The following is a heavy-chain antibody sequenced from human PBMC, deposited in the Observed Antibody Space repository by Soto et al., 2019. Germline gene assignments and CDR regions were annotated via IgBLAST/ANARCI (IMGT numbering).Heavy chain of an antibody. CDR3: ARGVYDYWSGYYAGSGLDV. D-gene: IGHD3-3*01. CDR1: GDSMSPFY. J-gene: IGHJ6*02. Sequence: QVPLQESGPGLVKPSENLSLTCTVSGDSMSPFYWNWIRQSPGKGLEWIGYIYYSGNTNYNPSLKSRVAISVDTSKNQFYLKPSSVTAADTAVYYCARGVYDYWSGYYAGSGLDVWGQGTTVTVS. V-gene: IGHV4-59*13. CDR2: IYYSGNT.